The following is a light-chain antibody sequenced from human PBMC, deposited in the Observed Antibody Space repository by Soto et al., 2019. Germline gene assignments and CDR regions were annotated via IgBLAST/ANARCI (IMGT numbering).Light chain of an antibody. CDR3: VQFAHFPRT. J-gene: IGKJ1*01. Sequence: DIVLTQTPLSSPVTLGQPASISCRSSQSLVYSDGNTYLSWLQQRPGQPPRLLIYQVSNRFSGVRDRFSGSGAGSDFTLKISRVEAEDVGVYYCVQFAHFPRTFGQGTKVDVK. CDR2: QVS. V-gene: IGKV2-24*01. CDR1: QSLVYSDGNTY.